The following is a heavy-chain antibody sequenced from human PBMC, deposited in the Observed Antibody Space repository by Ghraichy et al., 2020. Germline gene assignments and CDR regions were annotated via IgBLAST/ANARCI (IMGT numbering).Heavy chain of an antibody. CDR1: GYTFTSYG. D-gene: IGHD3-22*01. J-gene: IGHJ4*02. V-gene: IGHV1-18*01. CDR3: ARVPYYYDSSGLDY. Sequence: ASVKVSCKASGYTFTSYGISWVRQAPGQGLEWMGWISAYNGNTNYAQKLQGRVTMTTDTSTSTAYMELRSLRSDDTAVYYCARVPYYYDSSGLDYWGQGTLVTVSS. CDR2: ISAYNGNT.